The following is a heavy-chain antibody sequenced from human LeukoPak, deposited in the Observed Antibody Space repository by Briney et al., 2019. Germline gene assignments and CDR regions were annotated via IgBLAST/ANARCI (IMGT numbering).Heavy chain of an antibody. CDR3: ARTSYYDSSGYSS. D-gene: IGHD3-22*01. CDR2: IYYSGST. Sequence: PSETLSLTCTVSGGSISSSSYYWGWIRQPPGKGLEWIGSIYYSGSTYYNPSLKSRVTISVDTSKNQFSLKLSSVTAADTAVYYCARTSYYDSSGYSSWGQGTLVTVFS. J-gene: IGHJ5*02. CDR1: GGSISSSSYY. V-gene: IGHV4-39*01.